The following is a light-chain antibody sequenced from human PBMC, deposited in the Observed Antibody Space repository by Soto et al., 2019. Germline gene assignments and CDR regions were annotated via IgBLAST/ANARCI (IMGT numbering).Light chain of an antibody. J-gene: IGKJ2*01. Sequence: DIQMTQSTSFLSAYVGDRVTITCRASQKIDNFLNWYQRKPGKAPKLLIYGASSLQSGVPSRFSGSGSGTDFTLTITSLQPEDSATYHCQQRYKTSLSSFGQGTKVDIK. CDR3: QQRYKTSLSS. CDR2: GAS. V-gene: IGKV1-39*01. CDR1: QKIDNF.